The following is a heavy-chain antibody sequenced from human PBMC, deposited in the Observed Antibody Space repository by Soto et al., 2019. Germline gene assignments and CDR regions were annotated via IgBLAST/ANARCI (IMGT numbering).Heavy chain of an antibody. D-gene: IGHD3-16*02. J-gene: IGHJ4*02. CDR3: ARGEYRGLRWGELSYYFDY. Sequence: SETLSLTCAVSGGSISSGGYSWSWIRQPPGKGLEWIGYIYHSGSTYYNPSLKSRVTISVDRSKNQFSLKLSSVTAADTAVYYCARGEYRGLRWGELSYYFDYWGQGTLVTVSS. V-gene: IGHV4-30-2*01. CDR2: IYHSGST. CDR1: GGSISSGGYS.